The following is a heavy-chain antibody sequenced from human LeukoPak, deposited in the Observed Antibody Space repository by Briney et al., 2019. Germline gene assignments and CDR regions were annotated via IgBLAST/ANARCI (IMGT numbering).Heavy chain of an antibody. CDR3: ARGARIAARPLV. Sequence: GGSLRLSCAASGFTFSSYWMNWVRQAPGKGLEWVANIKQDGSEKYYVDSVKGRFTISRDNAKNSLYLQMSSLRAEDTAVYYCARGARIAARPLVWGQGTTVTVSS. CDR2: IKQDGSEK. V-gene: IGHV3-7*01. CDR1: GFTFSSYW. D-gene: IGHD6-6*01. J-gene: IGHJ6*02.